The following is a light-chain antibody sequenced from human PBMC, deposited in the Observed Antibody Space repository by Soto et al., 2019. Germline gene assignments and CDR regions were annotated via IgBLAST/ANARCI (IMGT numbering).Light chain of an antibody. CDR3: QQYNNWQT. V-gene: IGKV3-15*01. J-gene: IGKJ1*01. Sequence: EIVMTQSPSTLSVSPWERSTLSFRASQSVNSNLAWYQQKPGQAPRLLIYGASTRATGIPARFSGSGSGTEFTLTISSLQSEDFAVYYCQQYNNWQTFGQGTKVDIK. CDR2: GAS. CDR1: QSVNSN.